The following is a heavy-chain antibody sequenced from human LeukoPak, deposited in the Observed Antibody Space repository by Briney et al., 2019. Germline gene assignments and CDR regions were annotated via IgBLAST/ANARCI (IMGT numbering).Heavy chain of an antibody. J-gene: IGHJ4*02. CDR1: GFTFSSYA. CDR2: MSGSGGST. Sequence: PGGSLRLSCAASGFTFSSYAMSWVRQAPRKGLEWVSAMSGSGGSTYYADSVKGRFTISRDNSKNTLYLQMNSLRAEDTAVYYCEKASGYDKYFDYWGQGTLVTVSS. CDR3: EKASGYDKYFDY. D-gene: IGHD5-12*01. V-gene: IGHV3-23*01.